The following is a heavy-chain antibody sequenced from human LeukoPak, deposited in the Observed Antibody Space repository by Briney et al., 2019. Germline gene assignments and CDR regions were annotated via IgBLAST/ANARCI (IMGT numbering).Heavy chain of an antibody. CDR2: IYHSGST. Sequence: SETLSLTCAVSGGSISSSNWWSWVRQPPGKGLEWIGEIYHSGSTNYNPSLKSRVTISVDKSKNQFSLKLSSVTAADTAVYYCARDRVGATPGYYYYGMDVWGQGTTVTVSS. CDR1: GGSISSSNW. J-gene: IGHJ6*02. V-gene: IGHV4-4*02. CDR3: ARDRVGATPGYYYYGMDV. D-gene: IGHD1-26*01.